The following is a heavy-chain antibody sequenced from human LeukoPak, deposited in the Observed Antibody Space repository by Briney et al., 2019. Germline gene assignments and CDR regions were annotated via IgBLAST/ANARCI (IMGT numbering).Heavy chain of an antibody. Sequence: GGSLRLSCAASGFTFSGSAMHWVRQASGKGLEWVGRIRSKANSYVTAYAASVKGRFTISRDDSKNTAYLQMNSLKTEDTAVYYCTRNPPRDYYDSSGYYYFDYWGQGTLVTVSS. J-gene: IGHJ4*02. CDR2: IRSKANSYVT. CDR1: GFTFSGSA. D-gene: IGHD3-22*01. V-gene: IGHV3-73*01. CDR3: TRNPPRDYYDSSGYYYFDY.